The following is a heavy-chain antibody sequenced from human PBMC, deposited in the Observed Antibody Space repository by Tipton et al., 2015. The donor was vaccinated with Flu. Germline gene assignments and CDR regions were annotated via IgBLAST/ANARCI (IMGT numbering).Heavy chain of an antibody. CDR3: ARLSYYDVDLKNFYFDH. V-gene: IGHV4-4*07. CDR2: IYATGST. Sequence: TLSLTCTVSGESVSGYYWSWIRQPAGKGLEWIGRIYATGSTNYNPSLKSRVTISVDTSKSQFSLMLRSVTAADTAVYYCARLSYYDVDLKNFYFDHWGQGALVTVSS. CDR1: GESVSGYY. D-gene: IGHD3-10*02. J-gene: IGHJ4*02.